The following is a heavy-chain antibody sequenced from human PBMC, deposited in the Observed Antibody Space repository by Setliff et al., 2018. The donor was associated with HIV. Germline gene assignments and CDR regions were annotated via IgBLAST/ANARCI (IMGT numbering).Heavy chain of an antibody. CDR1: GGSISSYY. CDR3: ARRQQLWLLYAFDI. D-gene: IGHD5-18*01. Sequence: PSETLSLTCTVSGGSISSYYWSWIRQYPGKGLEWIGYIYYSGSTYYNPSLKSRVTISVDTSKNQFSLKLSSVTAADTAVYYCARRQQLWLLYAFDIWGQGTMVTVSS. V-gene: IGHV4-59*08. CDR2: IYYSGST. J-gene: IGHJ3*02.